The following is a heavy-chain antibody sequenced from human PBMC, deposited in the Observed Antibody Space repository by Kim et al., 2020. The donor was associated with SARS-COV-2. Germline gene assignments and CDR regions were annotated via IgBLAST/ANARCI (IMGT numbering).Heavy chain of an antibody. Sequence: SETLSLTCTVSGGSISSYYWSWIRQPPGKGLEWIGYIYYSGSTNYNPSLKSRVTISVDTSKNQFSLKLSSVTAADTAVYYCARHDQAEALLRYFDWSSLGWFDPWGQGTLVTVSS. CDR2: IYYSGST. CDR3: ARHDQAEALLRYFDWSSLGWFDP. CDR1: GGSISSYY. J-gene: IGHJ5*02. D-gene: IGHD3-9*01. V-gene: IGHV4-59*08.